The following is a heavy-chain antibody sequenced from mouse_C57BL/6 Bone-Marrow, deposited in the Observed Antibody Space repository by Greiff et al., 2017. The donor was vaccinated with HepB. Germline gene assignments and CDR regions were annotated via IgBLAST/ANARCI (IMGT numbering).Heavy chain of an antibody. CDR2: IHPNSGST. Sequence: VQLQQPGAELVKPGASVKLSCKASGYTFTSYWMHWVKQRPGQGLEWIGMIHPNSGSTTYNEKFKSKATLTVDKSSSTAYMQLSSLTSEDSSVYYGARIVRRRGYYWAMDYWGQGTSVTVSS. V-gene: IGHV1-64*01. CDR3: ARIVRRRGYYWAMDY. CDR1: GYTFTSYW. D-gene: IGHD2-12*01. J-gene: IGHJ4*01.